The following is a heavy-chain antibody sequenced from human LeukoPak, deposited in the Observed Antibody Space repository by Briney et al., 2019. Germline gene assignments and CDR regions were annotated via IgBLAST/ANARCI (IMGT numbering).Heavy chain of an antibody. Sequence: GGSLRLSCTTSGFTFSAYGMHWVRQAPGKGLEWVAFIRSDGSDIYYTDSVKGRFTISRDNSKNTLYLQMNSLRPEDTAVYNCAKGSHSSGWPADWFDPWGQGTLVIVSS. CDR2: IRSDGSDI. V-gene: IGHV3-30*02. J-gene: IGHJ5*02. D-gene: IGHD6-19*01. CDR3: AKGSHSSGWPADWFDP. CDR1: GFTFSAYG.